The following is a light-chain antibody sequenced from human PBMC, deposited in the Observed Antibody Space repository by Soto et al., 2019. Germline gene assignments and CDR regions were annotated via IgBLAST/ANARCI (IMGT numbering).Light chain of an antibody. V-gene: IGKV3-11*01. J-gene: IGKJ5*01. CDR1: QSVNYN. CDR2: ITS. Sequence: IVLTQSPATLSLSPGERATLSCRASQSVNYNLAWYQQKPGHAPRLLIYITSTRATGIPARFSGSGSGTDFTLTISSLEPEDSAVYYCQQRHMWPITFGQGTRL. CDR3: QQRHMWPIT.